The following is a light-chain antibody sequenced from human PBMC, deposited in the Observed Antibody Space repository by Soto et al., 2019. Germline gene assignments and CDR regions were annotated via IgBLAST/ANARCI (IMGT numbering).Light chain of an antibody. CDR1: SSDVGGYNY. Sequence: QSALTQPPSASGSPGQSVTISCTGTSSDVGGYNYVSWYQQHPGKAPKLMIYEVTKWPSGVPDRFSGSKSGNTASLTVSVLQADDEADYYCSSFAGSNNFRVFGGGTKLTVL. CDR3: SSFAGSNNFRV. V-gene: IGLV2-8*01. J-gene: IGLJ2*01. CDR2: EVT.